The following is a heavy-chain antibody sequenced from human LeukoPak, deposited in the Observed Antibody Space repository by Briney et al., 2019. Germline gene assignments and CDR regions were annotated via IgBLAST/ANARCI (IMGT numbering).Heavy chain of an antibody. V-gene: IGHV3-33*01. D-gene: IGHD2-2*01. Sequence: TGGSLRLSCAASGFPFSAYGMHWVRQAPGKGLEWLAVLGDDGINTHDADSVKGRFTISRDNSQNTLYLQMISLRAEDTAVYYCGVVPSATMLRDSWGQGTLVTVSS. CDR3: GVVPSATMLRDS. CDR1: GFPFSAYG. J-gene: IGHJ4*02. CDR2: LGDDGINT.